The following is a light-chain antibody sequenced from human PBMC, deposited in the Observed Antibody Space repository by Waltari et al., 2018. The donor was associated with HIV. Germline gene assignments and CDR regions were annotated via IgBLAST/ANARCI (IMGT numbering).Light chain of an antibody. Sequence: QSALTQPASVSGSPGQSITIPCTVASSDLGGYNFVFWYQQHPGKAPKLMIYDVSTRPSGVSNRFSGSKSGNTASLTISGLQAEDEADYYCSSYTSSSTLFVFGTGTKVTVL. J-gene: IGLJ1*01. CDR3: SSYTSSSTLFV. CDR1: SSDLGGYNF. V-gene: IGLV2-14*01. CDR2: DVS.